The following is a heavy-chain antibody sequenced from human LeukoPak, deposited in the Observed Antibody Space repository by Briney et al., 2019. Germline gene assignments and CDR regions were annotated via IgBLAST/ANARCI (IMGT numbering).Heavy chain of an antibody. CDR1: GFTFSSYA. J-gene: IGHJ4*02. Sequence: GGSLRLSCAASGFTFSSYAMSWVRQAPGKGLEWVSAISGSGGSTYYAGSVKGRFTISRDNSKNTLYLQMNSLRAEDTAVYYCAKDDCSGGSCYSGGAWGQGTLVTVSS. V-gene: IGHV3-23*01. D-gene: IGHD2-15*01. CDR3: AKDDCSGGSCYSGGA. CDR2: ISGSGGST.